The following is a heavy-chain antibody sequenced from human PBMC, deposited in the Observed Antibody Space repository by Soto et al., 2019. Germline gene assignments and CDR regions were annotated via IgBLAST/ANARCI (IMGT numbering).Heavy chain of an antibody. CDR1: GYTFTSYG. V-gene: IGHV1-18*01. CDR3: ARSRMVRGVGAFDI. J-gene: IGHJ3*02. Sequence: GASVKVSCKASGYTFTSYGISWVRQAPGQGLEWMGWISAYNGNTNYAQKLQGRVTMTTDTSTSTAYMELRSLRSDDTAVYYCARSRMVRGVGAFDIWGQGTIVTVSS. D-gene: IGHD3-10*01. CDR2: ISAYNGNT.